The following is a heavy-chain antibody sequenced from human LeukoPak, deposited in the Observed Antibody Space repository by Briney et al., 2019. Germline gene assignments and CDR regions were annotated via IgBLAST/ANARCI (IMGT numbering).Heavy chain of an antibody. CDR1: GFTFSTYT. CDR2: ISGSGGST. Sequence: GGSLRLSCAASGFTFSTYTMNWVRQAPGKGLEWVSAISGSGGSTYYADSVKGRFTISRDNSKNTLYLQMNSLRAEDMALYYCAKDMVRGSYWSAFDIWGQGTMVTVSS. J-gene: IGHJ3*02. D-gene: IGHD1-26*01. V-gene: IGHV3-23*01. CDR3: AKDMVRGSYWSAFDI.